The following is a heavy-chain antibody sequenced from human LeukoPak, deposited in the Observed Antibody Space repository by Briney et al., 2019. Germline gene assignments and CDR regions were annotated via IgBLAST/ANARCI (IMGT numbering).Heavy chain of an antibody. J-gene: IGHJ6*04. Sequence: GGSLRLSCAASGFTFSSYSMNWVRQAPGKGLEWVSSISSSSSYIYYADSVKGRFTISRDDSKNTLYLQMNSLRAEDTAVYYCAELGITMIGGVWGKGTTVTISS. D-gene: IGHD3-10*02. CDR3: AELGITMIGGV. V-gene: IGHV3-21*01. CDR1: GFTFSSYS. CDR2: ISSSSSYI.